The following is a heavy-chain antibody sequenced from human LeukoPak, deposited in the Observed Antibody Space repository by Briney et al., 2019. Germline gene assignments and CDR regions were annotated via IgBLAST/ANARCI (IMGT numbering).Heavy chain of an antibody. Sequence: PSETLSLTCTVSGDSIFRSSYYWGWIRQSPGKGLEWIGSGFYSGNTYYNPSLKSRVTISVATSKNQFSLKLSSVTAADTAVYYCARHYDTSTYDWFDPWGQGTLVPVSS. CDR3: ARHYDTSTYDWFDP. CDR1: GDSIFRSSYY. J-gene: IGHJ5*02. V-gene: IGHV4-39*01. CDR2: GFYSGNT. D-gene: IGHD3-22*01.